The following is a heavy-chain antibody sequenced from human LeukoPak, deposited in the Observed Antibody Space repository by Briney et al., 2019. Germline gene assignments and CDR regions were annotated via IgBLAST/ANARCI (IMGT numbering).Heavy chain of an antibody. D-gene: IGHD3-22*01. CDR3: ARGDAGSGYYYLTY. Sequence: ASVKVSCKASGYTFTSYDINWVRRATGQGLEWMAWMNPSSGDTGYAQKFQGRVTMARNTSISTAYMELSSLRSEDTAVYYCARGDAGSGYYYLTYWGQGTLVTVSS. CDR2: MNPSSGDT. J-gene: IGHJ4*02. CDR1: GYTFTSYD. V-gene: IGHV1-8*01.